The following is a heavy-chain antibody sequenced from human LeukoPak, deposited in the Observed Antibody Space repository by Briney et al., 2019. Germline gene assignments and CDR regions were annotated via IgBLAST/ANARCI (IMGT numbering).Heavy chain of an antibody. CDR3: ARDGGRKYSSSYAFDY. J-gene: IGHJ4*02. V-gene: IGHV4-59*12. CDR1: GGSISTYY. D-gene: IGHD6-6*01. Sequence: SETLSLTCTVSGGSISTYYWSWIRQPPGKGLEWIGYIYYSGNTNYNPSLKSRVTISVDTSKNQFSLKLSSVTAADTAVYYCARDGGRKYSSSYAFDYWGQGTLVTVPS. CDR2: IYYSGNT.